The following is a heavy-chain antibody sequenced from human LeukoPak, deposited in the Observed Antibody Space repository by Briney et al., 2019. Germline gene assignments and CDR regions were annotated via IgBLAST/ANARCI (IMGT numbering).Heavy chain of an antibody. J-gene: IGHJ4*02. CDR1: GFVFTNYW. CDR3: AIALYGSYFDY. V-gene: IGHV5-51*01. D-gene: IGHD3-16*01. CDR2: ISPADSDT. Sequence: PGESLKISCKGSGFVFTNYWIGWVRRMPGKGLEWVGIISPADSDTRYSPSFQGQVTISADKSINTAYLQWSSLKASDTAMYYCAIALYGSYFDYWGQGMLVTVSS.